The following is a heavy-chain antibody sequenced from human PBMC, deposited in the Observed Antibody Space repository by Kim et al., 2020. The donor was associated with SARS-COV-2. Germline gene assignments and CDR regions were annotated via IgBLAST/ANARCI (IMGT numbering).Heavy chain of an antibody. Sequence: SETLSLTCTVSGGSISSSSYYWGWIRQPPGKGLEWIGSIYYSGSTYYNPSLKSRVTISVDTSKNQFSLKLSSVTAADTAVYYCARPYYYGSGRGWYFDLWGRGTLGTVSS. CDR2: IYYSGST. CDR1: GGSISSSSYY. CDR3: ARPYYYGSGRGWYFDL. V-gene: IGHV4-39*01. D-gene: IGHD3-10*01. J-gene: IGHJ2*01.